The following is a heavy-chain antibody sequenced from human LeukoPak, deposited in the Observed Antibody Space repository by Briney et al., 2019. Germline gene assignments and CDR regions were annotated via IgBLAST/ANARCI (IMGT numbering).Heavy chain of an antibody. CDR2: INDSGGGT. Sequence: GGSLRLSCAASGFTFSSYAMSWVRQAPGKGLEWVSGINDSGGGTNYADSVRGRFTISRDNSKNTLYLQMNSLRAEDTAVYYCARDIGYHTFDYWGQGGLVTVSS. D-gene: IGHD5-12*01. V-gene: IGHV3-23*01. CDR3: ARDIGYHTFDY. J-gene: IGHJ4*02. CDR1: GFTFSSYA.